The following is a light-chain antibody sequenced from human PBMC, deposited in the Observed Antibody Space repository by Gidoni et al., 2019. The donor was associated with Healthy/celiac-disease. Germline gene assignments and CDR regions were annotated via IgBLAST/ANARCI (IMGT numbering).Light chain of an antibody. CDR3: MQALQTL. J-gene: IGKJ2*01. Sequence: DIVMTHSPLSLPVTPGEPASISCRSSQSLLHSNGYNYLDWYLQKPGQSPQLLIYLGSNRASGVPDRFSGSGSGTDFTLKISRVEAEDVGVYYCMQALQTLFGQGTKLEIK. V-gene: IGKV2-28*01. CDR1: QSLLHSNGYNY. CDR2: LGS.